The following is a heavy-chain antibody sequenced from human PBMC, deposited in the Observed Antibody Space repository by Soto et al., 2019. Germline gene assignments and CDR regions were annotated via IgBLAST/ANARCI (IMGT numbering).Heavy chain of an antibody. CDR3: ARWQYSSNWGGRGMDV. V-gene: IGHV3-23*01. J-gene: IGHJ6*02. D-gene: IGHD6-13*01. CDR1: GFTFSSYA. CDR2: ISGFGEST. Sequence: HPGGSLRLSCAPSGFTFSSYAMSWVPQSPGKGLEWGSAISGFGESTYYADSVKGRFTISRDNSKNMLYLQMNSLRVEDTAVYYCARWQYSSNWGGRGMDVWGQGTTVTVSS.